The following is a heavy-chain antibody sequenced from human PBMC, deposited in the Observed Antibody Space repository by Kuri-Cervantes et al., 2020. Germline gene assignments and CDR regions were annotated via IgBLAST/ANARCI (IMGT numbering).Heavy chain of an antibody. J-gene: IGHJ4*02. CDR1: GGSITSISHY. Sequence: ESLKISCSVSGGSITSISHYWGWIRLPPGKRLEWIGSVYYSGTTYYSPSLKSRVTISVDTSKSQFSLKLSSVTAADTAVYYCARNGLGDIVVVPAATAFDYWGQGTLVTVSS. D-gene: IGHD2-2*01. CDR3: ARNGLGDIVVVPAATAFDY. V-gene: IGHV4-39*07. CDR2: VYYSGTT.